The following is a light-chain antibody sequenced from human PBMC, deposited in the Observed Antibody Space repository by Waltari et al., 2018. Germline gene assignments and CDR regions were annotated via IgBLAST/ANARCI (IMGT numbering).Light chain of an antibody. CDR2: AAS. J-gene: IGKJ1*01. CDR3: QNHERLPAT. CDR1: QSVSKY. Sequence: EVVLTQSPGTLSLSPGERATLSCRASQSVSKYLAWYQQRPGQAPRLLIYAASTRATGVSDRFSGSGFGTDFSLTISRLEPEDFAVYFCQNHERLPATFGQGTKVEFK. V-gene: IGKV3-20*01.